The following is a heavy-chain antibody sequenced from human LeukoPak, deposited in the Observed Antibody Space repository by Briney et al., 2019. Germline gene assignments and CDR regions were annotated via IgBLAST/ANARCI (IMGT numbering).Heavy chain of an antibody. CDR1: GFTFSGFW. D-gene: IGHD3-16*01. Sequence: PGGSLRLSRAVSGFTFSGFWMSWSRQAPGKGLEWVASINHNGNVNYYVDSVKGRFTISRDNAKNSLYLQMSNLRAEDTAVYFCARGGGLDVWGQGATVTVSS. J-gene: IGHJ6*02. V-gene: IGHV3-7*03. CDR2: INHNGNVN. CDR3: ARGGGLDV.